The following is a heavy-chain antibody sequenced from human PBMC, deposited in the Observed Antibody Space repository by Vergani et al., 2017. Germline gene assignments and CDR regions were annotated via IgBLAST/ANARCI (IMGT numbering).Heavy chain of an antibody. D-gene: IGHD3-10*01. Sequence: QVQLVQSGAEVKKPGSSVKVSCKASGGTFSSYAISWVRQAPGQGLEWMGGIIPIFGTANYAQKFQGRVTITADESTSTTYMELSSLRSEDTAVYYGARVGYREELYYSYYDMDVWGQGTTVTVSS. J-gene: IGHJ6*02. CDR1: GGTFSSYA. CDR2: IIPIFGTA. V-gene: IGHV1-69*12. CDR3: ARVGYREELYYSYYDMDV.